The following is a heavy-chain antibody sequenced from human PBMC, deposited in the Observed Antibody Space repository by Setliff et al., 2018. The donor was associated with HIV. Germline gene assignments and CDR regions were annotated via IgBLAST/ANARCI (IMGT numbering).Heavy chain of an antibody. V-gene: IGHV4-39*01. CDR3: AGLRPVVVY. J-gene: IGHJ4*01. D-gene: IGHD2-15*01. CDR2: IYYSGST. Sequence: SETLSLTCTVSGASLSRSTYYWGWIRQPPGKGLEWIGSIYYSGSTYYNPSLKSRVTISVDTSKNQFSLKLSSVTAADTAVYYCAGLRPVVVYWGQGTLVTVSS. CDR1: GASLSRSTYY.